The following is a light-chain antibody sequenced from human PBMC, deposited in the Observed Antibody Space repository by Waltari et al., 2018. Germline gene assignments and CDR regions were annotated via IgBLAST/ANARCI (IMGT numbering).Light chain of an antibody. CDR1: SNNVGNQG. V-gene: IGLV10-54*01. J-gene: IGLJ3*02. CDR2: RSN. CDR3: SAWDSSLSVWV. Sequence: QAGLTQPPSVSKGLRQTATLTCTGNSNNVGNQGAAWLQQHQGHPPKLLSYRSNNRPSGISERLSASRSGNTASLTITGLQPEDEVDYYCSAWDSSLSVWVFGGGTKLTVL.